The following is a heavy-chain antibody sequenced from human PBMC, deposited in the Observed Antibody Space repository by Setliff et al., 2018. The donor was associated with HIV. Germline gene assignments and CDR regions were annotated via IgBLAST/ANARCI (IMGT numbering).Heavy chain of an antibody. V-gene: IGHV4-39*01. Sequence: PSETLSLTCTVSGDSISSRSYYWGWIRQPPGKGLEWIGSISYSGGTYYNPSLKSRVTISVDTSKNQFSLKLSSVTAADTAVYYCAGHPTVVTPDYFDYWGQGTQVTVSS. J-gene: IGHJ4*02. CDR1: GDSISSRSYY. CDR2: ISYSGGT. D-gene: IGHD2-21*02. CDR3: AGHPTVVTPDYFDY.